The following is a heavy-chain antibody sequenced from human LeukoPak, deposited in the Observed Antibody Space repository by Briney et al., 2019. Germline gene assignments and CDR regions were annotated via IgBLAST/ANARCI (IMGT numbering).Heavy chain of an antibody. CDR1: GFTFSSYV. D-gene: IGHD2-15*01. Sequence: GGSLRLSCAASGFTFSSYVMHWVRQAPGKGLGWVALISYDGGNKHYADSVKGRFTVSRDNSKNTLYLHMKSLRVEDTAVYYCAKEGLVAATHWYLDLWGRGTLVTVSS. CDR3: AKEGLVAATHWYLDL. J-gene: IGHJ2*01. CDR2: ISYDGGNK. V-gene: IGHV3-30*18.